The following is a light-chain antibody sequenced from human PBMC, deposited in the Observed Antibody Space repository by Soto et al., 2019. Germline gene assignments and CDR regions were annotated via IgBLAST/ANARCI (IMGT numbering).Light chain of an antibody. CDR3: AAWDDSLNAWV. Sequence: QTVVTQPPSASQTPGQRVTISCSGSRSNVGRNSVSWYQHVPGTAPKLLIYSHDQRPSGVPDRISASRSGTAASLAISGLRSEDEAFHYCAAWDDSLNAWVFGGGTKLTVL. CDR2: SHD. CDR1: RSNVGRNS. J-gene: IGLJ3*02. V-gene: IGLV1-44*01.